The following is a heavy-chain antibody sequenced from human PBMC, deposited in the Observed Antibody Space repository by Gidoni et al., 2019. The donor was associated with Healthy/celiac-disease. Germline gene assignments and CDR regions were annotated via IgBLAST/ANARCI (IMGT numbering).Heavy chain of an antibody. J-gene: IGHJ4*02. CDR1: GFTFSSYS. CDR3: ARETRSYYYDSSGYYPYFDY. V-gene: IGHV3-21*01. D-gene: IGHD3-22*01. Sequence: EVQLVESWGGLVKPGGSLRLSCAASGFTFSSYSMNWVRQAPGKGLEWVSSISSSSSYIYYADSVKGRFTISRDNAKNSLYLQMNSLRAEDTAVYYCARETRSYYYDSSGYYPYFDYWGQGTLVTVSS. CDR2: ISSSSSYI.